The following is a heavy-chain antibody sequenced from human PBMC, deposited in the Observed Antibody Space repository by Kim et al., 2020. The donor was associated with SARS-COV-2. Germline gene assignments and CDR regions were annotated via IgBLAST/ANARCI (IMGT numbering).Heavy chain of an antibody. J-gene: IGHJ3*02. V-gene: IGHV1-46*01. D-gene: IGHD6-19*01. CDR3: ARDSGGSVWSQRLNGFDI. Sequence: ASVKVSCKTFGYTFTSYYIHWVRQAPGQGLEWMGAIDSGGGYTNYSQNFQGRITMTRDTSTSTAYMELSSLRSEDTALYYCARDSGGSVWSQRLNGFDIWGQGTLVTVSS. CDR2: IDSGGGYT. CDR1: GYTFTSYY.